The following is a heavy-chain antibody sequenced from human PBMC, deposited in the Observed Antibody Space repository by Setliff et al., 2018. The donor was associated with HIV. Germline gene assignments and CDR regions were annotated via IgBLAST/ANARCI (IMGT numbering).Heavy chain of an antibody. CDR2: IISILGNT. Sequence: SVKVSCKASGGSSSTHAMNWVRQAPGQGLEWMGQIISILGNTNYAQKFQGRVTLTADESTSTMYMELSSLTSDDTAVYYCAGPRGDEAFDVWGQGTMVTVS. V-gene: IGHV1-69*10. CDR3: AGPRGDEAFDV. J-gene: IGHJ3*01. CDR1: GGSSSTHA.